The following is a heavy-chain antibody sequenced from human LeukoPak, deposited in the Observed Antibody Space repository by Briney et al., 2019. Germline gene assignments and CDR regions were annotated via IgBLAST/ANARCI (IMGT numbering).Heavy chain of an antibody. V-gene: IGHV3-30*18. D-gene: IGHD5-12*01. CDR1: GFTFSSYW. J-gene: IGHJ4*02. Sequence: GGSLRLSCAASGFTFSSYWMSWVRQAPGKGLEWVAVISYYGGNLYYVDSVKGRFTISRDNSKNTLYLQMISLRVGDTAVYYCAKSESGYNDYVSGGFDYWGQGTLVTVSS. CDR2: ISYYGGNL. CDR3: AKSESGYNDYVSGGFDY.